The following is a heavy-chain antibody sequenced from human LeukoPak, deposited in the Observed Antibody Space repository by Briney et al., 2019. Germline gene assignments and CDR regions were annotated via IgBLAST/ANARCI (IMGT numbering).Heavy chain of an antibody. V-gene: IGHV3-43*02. D-gene: IGHD2-2*01. J-gene: IGHJ3*02. CDR1: GFTFDDYA. CDR3: PRGSCSSTSCYRIGAFDI. CDR2: ISGDGGST. Sequence: SGGSLRLSCAASGFTFDDYAMHWVRQAPGKGLEWVSLISGDGGSTYYAYSVKGRFTIYRDNSKNSLYLQMNSLRAEDTAVYYCPRGSCSSTSCYRIGAFDIWGQGTMVTVSS.